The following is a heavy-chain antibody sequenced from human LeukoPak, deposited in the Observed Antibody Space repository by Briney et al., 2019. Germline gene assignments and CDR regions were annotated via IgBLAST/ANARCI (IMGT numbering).Heavy chain of an antibody. CDR1: GFTFSSYA. CDR3: ARDLYYYDSSGYYSRYIDY. D-gene: IGHD3-22*01. Sequence: PGGSLRLSCAASGFTFSSYAMHWVRQAPGKGLEWVAVISYDGSNKYYADSVKGRFTISRDNAKNTLYLQMNSLRAEDTAVYYCARDLYYYDSSGYYSRYIDYWGQGTLVTVSS. CDR2: ISYDGSNK. J-gene: IGHJ4*02. V-gene: IGHV3-30-3*01.